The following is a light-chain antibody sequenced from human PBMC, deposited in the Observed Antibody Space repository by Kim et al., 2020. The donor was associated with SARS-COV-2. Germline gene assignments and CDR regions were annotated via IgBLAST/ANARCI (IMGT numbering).Light chain of an antibody. CDR2: DHY. J-gene: IGLJ2*01. CDR1: TSNIGSNS. CDR3: VSWDDNRRTI. Sequence: QSVLTQTPSVSAAPGEKVTISCSGDTSNIGSNSVSWYQQIPGAAPRLILYDHYGRPPGIPGRFSGSKSGTSATLIITGLQTEDEADYFCVSWDDNRRTIFGGGTKVTVL. V-gene: IGLV1-51*01.